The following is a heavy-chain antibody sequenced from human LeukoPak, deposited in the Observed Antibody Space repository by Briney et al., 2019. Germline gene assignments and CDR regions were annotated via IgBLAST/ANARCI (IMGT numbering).Heavy chain of an antibody. Sequence: GGSLRLSCAASGFTFSDYYMSWIRQAPGKGLEWVSYISSSGSTIYYADSVKGRFTISRDNAKNSQYLQMNSLRAEDTAVYYCARCKGIAAAGTLNGWGQGTLVTVSS. CDR2: ISSSGSTI. CDR1: GFTFSDYY. V-gene: IGHV3-11*01. J-gene: IGHJ4*02. D-gene: IGHD6-13*01. CDR3: ARCKGIAAAGTLNG.